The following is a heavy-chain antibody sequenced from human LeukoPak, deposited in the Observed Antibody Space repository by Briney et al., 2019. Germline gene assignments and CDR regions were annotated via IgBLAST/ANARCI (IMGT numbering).Heavy chain of an antibody. J-gene: IGHJ4*02. Sequence: GASVKVSCKASGGTFSSYAISWVRQAPGQGLEWMGGTIPIFGTANYAQKFQGRVTITADESTSTAYMELSSLRSEDTAVYYCARAPLDTAMAYYFDYWGQGTLVTVSS. D-gene: IGHD5-18*01. V-gene: IGHV1-69*13. CDR1: GGTFSSYA. CDR2: TIPIFGTA. CDR3: ARAPLDTAMAYYFDY.